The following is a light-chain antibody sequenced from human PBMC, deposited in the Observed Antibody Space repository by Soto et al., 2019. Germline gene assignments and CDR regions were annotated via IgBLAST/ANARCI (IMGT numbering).Light chain of an antibody. V-gene: IGKV3-20*01. Sequence: EMVLTQSPGTLSLSPGERATLSCRASQSVSRSYLAWYQQKPGQAPRLLIYGASTTATGIPDRFSGSGSGTDFTLNISRLEPEDFAVYYCQQYGSSPPYTVGQGTKLEIK. CDR1: QSVSRSY. CDR2: GAS. J-gene: IGKJ2*01. CDR3: QQYGSSPPYT.